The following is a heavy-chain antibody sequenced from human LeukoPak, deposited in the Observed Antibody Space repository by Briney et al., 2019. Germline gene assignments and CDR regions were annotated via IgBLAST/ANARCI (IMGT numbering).Heavy chain of an antibody. Sequence: GGSLRLSCAASGFTFNTFNMNWVRQAPGEGLEWVSSITSGGDYIYYADSVKGRFTTSRDNAKNSLSLQLNSLRVEDTAVYYCARGHYGVLAASYKWTPDYWGQGTLVTVSS. V-gene: IGHV3-21*01. CDR1: GFTFNTFN. D-gene: IGHD3-9*01. CDR3: ARGHYGVLAASYKWTPDY. CDR2: ITSGGDYI. J-gene: IGHJ4*02.